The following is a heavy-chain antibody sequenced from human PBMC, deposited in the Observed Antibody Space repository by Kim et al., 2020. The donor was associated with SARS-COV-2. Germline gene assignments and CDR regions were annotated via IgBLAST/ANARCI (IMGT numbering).Heavy chain of an antibody. V-gene: IGHV3-21*01. D-gene: IGHD2-2*01. J-gene: IGHJ4*02. CDR3: ARSPQYCSSTSCEFDY. Sequence: SGKGRFTSSRDNGKNSLYLQMNSLRAEDTAVYYCARSPQYCSSTSCEFDYWGQGTLVTVSS.